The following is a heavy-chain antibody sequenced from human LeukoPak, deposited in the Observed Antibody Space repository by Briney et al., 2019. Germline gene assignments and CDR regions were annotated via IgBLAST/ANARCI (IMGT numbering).Heavy chain of an antibody. V-gene: IGHV2-5*02. D-gene: IGHD4-17*01. CDR2: IYWDDDK. J-gene: IGHJ4*02. Sequence: SGPTLVNPTQTLTLTCSFSGFSLSTNGVRVGWIRQPPGKALEWLALIYWDDDKRYSPSLKSWLTITKDISKNQVVLTMTNMDPVDTATYYCAHGALYGDYDYWGQGTLVTVSS. CDR3: AHGALYGDYDY. CDR1: GFSLSTNGVR.